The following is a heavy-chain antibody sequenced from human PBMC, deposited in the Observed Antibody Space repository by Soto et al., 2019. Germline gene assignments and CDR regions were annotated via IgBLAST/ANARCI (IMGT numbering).Heavy chain of an antibody. CDR3: ASFRQLLWFGELLSGFDY. V-gene: IGHV5-51*01. J-gene: IGHJ4*02. Sequence: GESLKISCKGSGYSFTSYWIGWVRQMPGKGLEWMGIIYPGDSDTRYSPSFQGQVTISADKSISTAYLQWSSLKASDTAMYYCASFRQLLWFGELLSGFDYWGQGTLVTVSS. CDR2: IYPGDSDT. CDR1: GYSFTSYW. D-gene: IGHD3-10*01.